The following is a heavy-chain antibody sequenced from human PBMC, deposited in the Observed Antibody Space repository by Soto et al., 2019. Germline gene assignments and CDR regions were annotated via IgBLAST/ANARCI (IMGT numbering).Heavy chain of an antibody. CDR3: ASQHYYDSSGYYVVY. Sequence: SETLSLTCAVYGGSFSGYYWSWIRQTPGKGLEWIGEINHSGSTNYNPSLKSRVTISVDTSKNQFSLKLSSVTATDTAVYYCASQHYYDSSGYYVVYWGQGTLVTVSS. V-gene: IGHV4-34*01. D-gene: IGHD3-22*01. CDR2: INHSGST. CDR1: GGSFSGYY. J-gene: IGHJ4*02.